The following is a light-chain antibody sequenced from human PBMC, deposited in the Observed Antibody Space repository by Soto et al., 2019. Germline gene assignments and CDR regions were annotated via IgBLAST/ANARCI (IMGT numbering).Light chain of an antibody. V-gene: IGKV1-39*01. CDR2: AAS. CDR3: QQSYNSPQT. J-gene: IGKJ1*01. Sequence: DIQMTQSPSSLSASVGDEVTITCRASQTIMPYLNWYQLKPGKPPRXLIYAASSLQSGVPSRFSGIGSGTDGTITISSLQPEDGATYSGQQSYNSPQTFGQGTKVDIK. CDR1: QTIMPY.